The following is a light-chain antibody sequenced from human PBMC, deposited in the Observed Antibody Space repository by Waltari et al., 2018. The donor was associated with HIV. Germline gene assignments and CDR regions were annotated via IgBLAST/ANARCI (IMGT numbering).Light chain of an antibody. V-gene: IGLV2-11*01. CDR3: CSYAGSYVQV. CDR1: SSDVGGYNY. Sequence: QSALTQPRSVSGSPGQSVTISCTGTSSDVGGYNYVSWYQQHPGKAPKLMIYDVSKRPAVGPDRCSGSKAGNTASLTISGLQAEDEDDYYCCSYAGSYVQVFGGGTKLTVL. J-gene: IGLJ2*01. CDR2: DVS.